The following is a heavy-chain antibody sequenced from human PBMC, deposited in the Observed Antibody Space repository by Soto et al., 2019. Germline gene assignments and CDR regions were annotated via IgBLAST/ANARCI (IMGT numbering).Heavy chain of an antibody. D-gene: IGHD4-4*01. Sequence: GGSLRLSCAASGFTFSSYSMNWVRQAPGKGLEWVSYISSSSSTIYYADSVKGRFTISRDNAKNSLYLQMNSLRAEDTAVYYCARVPLALQYYYYYYMDVWGKGTTVTVSS. CDR1: GFTFSSYS. V-gene: IGHV3-48*01. CDR2: ISSSSSTI. J-gene: IGHJ6*03. CDR3: ARVPLALQYYYYYYMDV.